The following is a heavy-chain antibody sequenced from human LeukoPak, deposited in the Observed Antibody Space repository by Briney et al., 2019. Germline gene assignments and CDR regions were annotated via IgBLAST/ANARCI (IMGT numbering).Heavy chain of an antibody. V-gene: IGHV3-21*01. CDR2: ISSSSSYI. Sequence: GGSLRLSCAASGFTFSSYSMNWVRQAPGKGLEWVSSISSSSSYIYYADSVKGRFTISRDNANNSLYLQMNSLRAEDTAVYYCARDPAMVSIYYYYMDVWGKGTTVTVSS. CDR1: GFTFSSYS. D-gene: IGHD5-18*01. CDR3: ARDPAMVSIYYYYMDV. J-gene: IGHJ6*03.